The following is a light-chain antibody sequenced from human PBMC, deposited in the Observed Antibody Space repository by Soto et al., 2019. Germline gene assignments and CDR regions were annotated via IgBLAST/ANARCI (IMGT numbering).Light chain of an antibody. CDR2: AAS. Sequence: IPMTQSPSSLSASVGDRVTITCRASQSISSYLQGYQQKPGKAPKLLSYAASSLQSGVPSRYSGSGSGTDFSLTISSLQPEDFSTYYCQQSYSTPPWTFGQGTKVEIK. J-gene: IGKJ1*01. V-gene: IGKV1-39*01. CDR3: QQSYSTPPWT. CDR1: QSISSY.